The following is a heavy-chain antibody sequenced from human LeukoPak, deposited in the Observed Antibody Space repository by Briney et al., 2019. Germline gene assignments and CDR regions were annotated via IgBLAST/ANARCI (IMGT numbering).Heavy chain of an antibody. CDR1: GFTFSRYW. J-gene: IGHJ4*02. CDR2: IKQDGSEK. CDR3: VCSGTFDY. Sequence: GGSLRLSCAASGFTFSRYWMSWVRQAPGKGLEWVANIKQDGSEKYYVESVKGRFTISRDNARNSLFLQMNSLRAEDTAVYYCVCSGTFDYWGQGTLVTVSS. V-gene: IGHV3-7*01. D-gene: IGHD2-15*01.